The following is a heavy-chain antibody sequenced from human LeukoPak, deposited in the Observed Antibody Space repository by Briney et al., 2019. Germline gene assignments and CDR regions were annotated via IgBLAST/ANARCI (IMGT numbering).Heavy chain of an antibody. CDR3: ARHSTNRRFGELLPRGSNWFDP. J-gene: IGHJ5*02. CDR1: GGSISSSSYY. V-gene: IGHV4-39*01. D-gene: IGHD3-10*01. Sequence: SETLSLTCTVSGGSISSSSYYWGWIRQPPGKGLEWIGSIYYIGSTYYNPSLKSRVTISVDTSKNQFSLKLSSVTAADTAVYYCARHSTNRRFGELLPRGSNWFDPWGQGTLVTVSS. CDR2: IYYIGST.